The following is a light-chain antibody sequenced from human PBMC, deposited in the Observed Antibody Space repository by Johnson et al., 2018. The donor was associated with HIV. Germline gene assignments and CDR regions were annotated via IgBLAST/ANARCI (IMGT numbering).Light chain of an antibody. J-gene: IGLJ1*01. V-gene: IGLV1-51*02. Sequence: QSVLTQSPSVSAAPGQKVTISCSGSNSNIGNNYVSWYQQLPGTAPKLLIYENNKRPSGIPDRFSGSKSGTSATLGITGLQTGDEADYYCVGWDSSLSGYVFGTGTTVTVL. CDR2: ENN. CDR1: NSNIGNNY. CDR3: VGWDSSLSGYV.